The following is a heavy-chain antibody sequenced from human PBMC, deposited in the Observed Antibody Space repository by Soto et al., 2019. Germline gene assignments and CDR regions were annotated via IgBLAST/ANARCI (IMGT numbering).Heavy chain of an antibody. V-gene: IGHV3-23*01. D-gene: IGHD1-26*01. J-gene: IGHJ5*02. Sequence: PGGSLRLSCAASGFTFSTYSMSWVRQAPGKGLEWVSSISDRGGSTYYPDSVKGRFTISRDNSKSTLYLRMNGLRAEDTAVYFCVEVSTAIKSFNPWGQGTLVTVSS. CDR2: ISDRGGST. CDR3: VEVSTAIKSFNP. CDR1: GFTFSTYS.